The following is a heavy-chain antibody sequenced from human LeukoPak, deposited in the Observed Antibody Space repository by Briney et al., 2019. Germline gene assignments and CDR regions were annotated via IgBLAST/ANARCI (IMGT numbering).Heavy chain of an antibody. CDR2: FDPEDGET. V-gene: IGHV1-69-2*01. CDR1: GYTFTDYY. Sequence: ASVKISCKVSGYTFTDYYMHWVQQAPGKGLEWMGLFDPEDGETIYAEKFQGRVTITADTSTDTAYMELSSLRSEDAAVYYCATSYTTGNDYWGQGTLVTVSS. J-gene: IGHJ4*02. CDR3: ATSYTTGNDY. D-gene: IGHD3-16*01.